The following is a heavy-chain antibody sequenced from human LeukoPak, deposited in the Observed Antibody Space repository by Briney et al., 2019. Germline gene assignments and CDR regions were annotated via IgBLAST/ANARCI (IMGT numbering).Heavy chain of an antibody. CDR2: IYYSGST. Sequence: SEALSLTCTVSGGSISSYYWSWIRQPPGKGLEWIGYIYYSGSTNYNPSLKSRVTISVDTSKNQFSLRLSSVTAADTAVYYCAREERYSSSCGRYYYYGMDVWGQGTTVTVSS. D-gene: IGHD6-13*01. J-gene: IGHJ6*02. V-gene: IGHV4-59*12. CDR1: GGSISSYY. CDR3: AREERYSSSCGRYYYYGMDV.